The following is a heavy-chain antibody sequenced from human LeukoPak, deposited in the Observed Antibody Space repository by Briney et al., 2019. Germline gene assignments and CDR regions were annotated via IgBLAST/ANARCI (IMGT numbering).Heavy chain of an antibody. CDR1: GFTFSSYG. D-gene: IGHD5-18*01. V-gene: IGHV3-30*18. CDR2: ISYDGSNK. Sequence: GGSLRLSCAASGFTFSSYGMHWVRQAPGKGLEWVAVISYDGSNKYYADSVKGRFTISRDNSKNTQYLQMNSLRAKDTAVYYCAKAENRGYSYGYLGYWGQGTLVTVSS. CDR3: AKAENRGYSYGYLGY. J-gene: IGHJ4*02.